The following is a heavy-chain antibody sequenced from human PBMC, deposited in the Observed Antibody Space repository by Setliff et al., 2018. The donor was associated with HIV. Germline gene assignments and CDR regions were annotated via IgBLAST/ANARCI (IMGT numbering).Heavy chain of an antibody. Sequence: SETLSLTCVVSGYSISNGHYWGWIRQPPGKGLEWIGSMFHSGTTYYNPSLKSRVTMSVDTSKNQFSLKLSSVTAADTAVYYCASMYSNYGRYYYYYMDVWGKGATVTVSS. CDR2: MFHSGTT. CDR1: GYSISNGHY. CDR3: ASMYSNYGRYYYYYMDV. D-gene: IGHD4-4*01. J-gene: IGHJ6*03. V-gene: IGHV4-38-2*01.